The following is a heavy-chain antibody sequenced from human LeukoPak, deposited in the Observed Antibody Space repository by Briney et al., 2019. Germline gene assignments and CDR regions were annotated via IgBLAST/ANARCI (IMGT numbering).Heavy chain of an antibody. CDR1: GITFSSYA. J-gene: IGHJ6*02. V-gene: IGHV3-23*01. CDR3: AKDLSSPNYYYGMDV. D-gene: IGHD6-6*01. Sequence: GGSLRLSCAASGITFSSYAMSWVRQAPGKGLSWVSSISGSGVSTSYADTVKGRFTISRANSKKTLYLQMNSLRAEDTAVYYCAKDLSSPNYYYGMDVWGQGTTVTVSS. CDR2: ISGSGVST.